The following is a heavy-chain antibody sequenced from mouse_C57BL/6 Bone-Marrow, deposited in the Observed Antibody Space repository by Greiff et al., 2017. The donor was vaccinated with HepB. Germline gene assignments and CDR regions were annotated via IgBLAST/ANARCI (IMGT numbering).Heavy chain of an antibody. V-gene: IGHV14-2*01. CDR2: IDPEDGET. CDR1: GFNIKDYY. D-gene: IGHD1-1*01. Sequence: VQLQQSGAELVKPGASVKLSCTASGFNIKDYYMHWVKQRTEQGLEWIGRIDPEDGETKYAPKFQGKATMTADTSSNTAYLQLSSLTSEDTAVYYCASPLYGSRENWYFDVWGTGTTVTVSS. CDR3: ASPLYGSRENWYFDV. J-gene: IGHJ1*03.